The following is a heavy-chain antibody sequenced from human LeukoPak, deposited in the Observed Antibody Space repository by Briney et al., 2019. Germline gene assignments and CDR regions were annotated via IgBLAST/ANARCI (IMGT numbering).Heavy chain of an antibody. CDR3: AKDLHGGYSSDY. D-gene: IGHD4-23*01. V-gene: IGHV3-30*02. CDR1: GFTFNNFG. J-gene: IGHJ4*02. Sequence: GGSLRLSCAASGFTFNNFGMHWVRQAPGKGLEWVSFIGYEGVHKYYADSVKGQFTISKDNSKATLYLQMNSLRPEDTAVYYCAKDLHGGYSSDYWGQGTLVTVFS. CDR2: IGYEGVHK.